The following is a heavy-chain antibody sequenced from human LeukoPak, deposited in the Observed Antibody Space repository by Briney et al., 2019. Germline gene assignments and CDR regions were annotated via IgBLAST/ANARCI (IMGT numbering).Heavy chain of an antibody. Sequence: GESLRLSCTVSGFTFSDYYMTWVRQAPGKGLEWLSYISGNSGDINYLDSVRGRFTISRDNAKNSLYLQMNSLRVEDTAVYYCTRDPRRLDYLGQGTLVTVSS. V-gene: IGHV3-11*05. CDR2: ISGNSGDI. CDR3: TRDPRRLDY. J-gene: IGHJ4*02. CDR1: GFTFSDYY.